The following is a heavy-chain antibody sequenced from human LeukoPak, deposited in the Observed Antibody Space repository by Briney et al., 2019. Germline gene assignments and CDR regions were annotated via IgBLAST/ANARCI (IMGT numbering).Heavy chain of an antibody. D-gene: IGHD5-12*01. CDR3: ARGPGWLQPIDY. V-gene: IGHV1-2*02. J-gene: IGHJ4*02. Sequence: GASVKVSCKASGYTFTGYYMHWVRQAPGQGLEWMGWINPNSGGTNYAQKFQGRVTMTRDTSTSTVYMELSSLRSEDTAVYYCARGPGWLQPIDYWGQGTLVTVSS. CDR2: INPNSGGT. CDR1: GYTFTGYY.